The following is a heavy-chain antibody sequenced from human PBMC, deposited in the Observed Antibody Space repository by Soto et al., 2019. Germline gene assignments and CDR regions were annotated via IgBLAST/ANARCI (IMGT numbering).Heavy chain of an antibody. CDR1: GVTVSSNY. Sequence: EVQLVESGGGLVQPGGSLRLSCAASGVTVSSNYMSWVRQAPGKGLEWVSVIYSGGSTYYADSVKGRFTISRDNSKNTLDLQMNSLRAEDTAVYYWARHGYNYGGGYFDYWGQGTLVTVSS. J-gene: IGHJ4*02. V-gene: IGHV3-66*04. D-gene: IGHD5-18*01. CDR2: IYSGGST. CDR3: ARHGYNYGGGYFDY.